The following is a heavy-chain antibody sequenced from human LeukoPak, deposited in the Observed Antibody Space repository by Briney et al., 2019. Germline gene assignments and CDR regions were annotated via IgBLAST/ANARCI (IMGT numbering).Heavy chain of an antibody. CDR1: GGSFSGYY. CDR3: ARGPVLLWFGVNWFDP. V-gene: IGHV4-34*01. D-gene: IGHD3-10*01. Sequence: SETLSLTCAVYGGSFSGYYWSWIRQPPGKGPEWIGEINHSGSTNYNPSLKSRVTISVDTSKNQFSLKLSSVTAADTAVYYCARGPVLLWFGVNWFDPWGQGTLVTVSS. J-gene: IGHJ5*02. CDR2: INHSGST.